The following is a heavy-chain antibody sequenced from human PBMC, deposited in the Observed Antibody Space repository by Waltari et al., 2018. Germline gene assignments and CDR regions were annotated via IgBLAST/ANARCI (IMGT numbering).Heavy chain of an antibody. V-gene: IGHV1-18*01. D-gene: IGHD2-2*02. CDR2: VSAYTGNP. CDR3: ARSRVYAPLAILNYYYGMDV. J-gene: IGHJ6*02. Sequence: QLVQSDAEVKKPGASLKVSCTTSGSKFNSYGINWVRQSPGQGLASMGWVSAYTGNPHYAQNFQGRVTMTRDTSISTAYMELSRLRSDDTAVYYCARSRVYAPLAILNYYYGMDVWGQGTTVTVSS. CDR1: GSKFNSYG.